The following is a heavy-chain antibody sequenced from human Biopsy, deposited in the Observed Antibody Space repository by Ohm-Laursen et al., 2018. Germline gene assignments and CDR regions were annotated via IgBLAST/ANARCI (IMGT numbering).Heavy chain of an antibody. CDR1: GLSIGTNY. D-gene: IGHD5-18*01. Sequence: SLRLSCAASGLSIGTNYMTWVRQAPGKGLDWVSIIFAGGGRTYYADSVKGRFTISRDNSRDTLYLQMSSLRAEDTAVYYCAKDRYNYTPIGGFSMDVWGQGTTVTVSS. V-gene: IGHV3-53*05. J-gene: IGHJ6*02. CDR3: AKDRYNYTPIGGFSMDV. CDR2: IFAGGGRT.